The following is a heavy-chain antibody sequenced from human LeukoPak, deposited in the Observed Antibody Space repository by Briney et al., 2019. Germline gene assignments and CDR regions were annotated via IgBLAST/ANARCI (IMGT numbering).Heavy chain of an antibody. CDR1: GFTFSSYA. D-gene: IGHD4-17*01. V-gene: IGHV3-23*01. CDR2: ISGSGGST. CDR3: AKTVTTLRAYYYFDY. J-gene: IGHJ4*02. Sequence: GGSLRLSFAASGFTFSSYAMSWFRQPPGKGLEWVSAISGSGGSTYYADSVKGRFTISRDNSKNTLYLQMNSLRAEDTAVYYCAKTVTTLRAYYYFDYWGQGTLVTVSS.